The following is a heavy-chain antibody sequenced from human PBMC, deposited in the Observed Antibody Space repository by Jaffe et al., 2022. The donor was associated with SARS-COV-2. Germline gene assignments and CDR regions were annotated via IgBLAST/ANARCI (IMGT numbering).Heavy chain of an antibody. Sequence: QVQLVESGGGVVQPGRSLRLSCAASGFTFSSYAMHWVRQAPGKGLEWVAVISYDGSNKYYADSVKGRFTISRDNSKNTLYLQMNSLRAEDTAVYYCARDRVPKDLTWERPRYYYYGMDVWGQGTTVTVSS. CDR1: GFTFSSYA. V-gene: IGHV3-30-3*01. D-gene: IGHD1-26*01. CDR3: ARDRVPKDLTWERPRYYYYGMDV. CDR2: ISYDGSNK. J-gene: IGHJ6*02.